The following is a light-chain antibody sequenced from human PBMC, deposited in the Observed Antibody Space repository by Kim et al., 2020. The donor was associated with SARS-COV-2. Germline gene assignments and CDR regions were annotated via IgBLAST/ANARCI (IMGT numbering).Light chain of an antibody. CDR3: SSYAGSNNLV. CDR1: SSDVGGYNY. J-gene: IGLJ3*02. CDR2: DVS. Sequence: QSALTQPPSASGSPGQSVTISCTGTSSDVGGYNYVSWYQQHAGKAPKLMIYDVSKRPSGVPDRFSGSKSGNTASLTVSGLQAEDEADYYCSSYAGSNNLVFGGGTQLTVL. V-gene: IGLV2-8*01.